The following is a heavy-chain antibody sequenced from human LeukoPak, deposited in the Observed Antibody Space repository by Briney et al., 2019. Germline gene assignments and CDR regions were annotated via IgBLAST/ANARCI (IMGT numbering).Heavy chain of an antibody. J-gene: IGHJ6*02. CDR3: ARGAPEGTDAYPYYYYYGMDV. CDR1: GGTFSSYA. V-gene: IGHV1-69*04. D-gene: IGHD5-24*01. Sequence: GSSVKVSCKASGGTFSSYAISWVRQAPGQRLEWMGRIIPILGIANYAQKFQGRVTITADKSTSTAYMELSSLRSEDTAVYYCARGAPEGTDAYPYYYYYGMDVWGQGTTVTVSS. CDR2: IIPILGIA.